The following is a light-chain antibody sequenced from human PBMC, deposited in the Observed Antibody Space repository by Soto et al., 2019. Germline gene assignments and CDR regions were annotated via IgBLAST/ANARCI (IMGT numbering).Light chain of an antibody. CDR1: QSLSSRS. CDR3: HQYDSWT. V-gene: IGKV3-20*01. Sequence: EIVLTQSPGTLSLSPGERATLSCRASQSLSSRSLAWYQQKPGQAPRLLIYDTSSRATDIPDRFTGSGSGTDFTLTISRLEPEDFAVYYCHQYDSWTFGQGTKVEIK. CDR2: DTS. J-gene: IGKJ1*01.